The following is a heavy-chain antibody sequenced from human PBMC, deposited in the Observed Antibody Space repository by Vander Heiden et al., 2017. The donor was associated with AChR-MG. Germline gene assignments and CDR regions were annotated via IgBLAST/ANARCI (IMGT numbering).Heavy chain of an antibody. D-gene: IGHD3-3*01. CDR1: GFTFSSYW. Sequence: EVQLVESGGGLVQSGGSLGLACAASGFTFSSYWMHWVRQAPGKGLVWVSRINSDGSSTSYADSVKGRFTISRDNAKNTLYLQMNSLRAEDTAVYYCASPPPGGYYTMGYWGQGTLVTVSA. CDR2: INSDGSST. J-gene: IGHJ4*02. CDR3: ASPPPGGYYTMGY. V-gene: IGHV3-74*01.